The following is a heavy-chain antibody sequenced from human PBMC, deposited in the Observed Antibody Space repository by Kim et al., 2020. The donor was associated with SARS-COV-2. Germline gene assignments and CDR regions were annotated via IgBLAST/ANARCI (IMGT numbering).Heavy chain of an antibody. CDR1: GGSISSSSYY. V-gene: IGHV4-39*01. D-gene: IGHD2-21*02. J-gene: IGHJ5*02. Sequence: SETLSLTCTVSGGSISSSSYYWGWIRQPPGKGLEWIGSIYYSGSTYHNPSLKSRVTISVDTSKNQFSLKLSSVTAADTAVDYCARQKIHIVVVTAPPNWFDPWGQGTLVTVSS. CDR3: ARQKIHIVVVTAPPNWFDP. CDR2: IYYSGST.